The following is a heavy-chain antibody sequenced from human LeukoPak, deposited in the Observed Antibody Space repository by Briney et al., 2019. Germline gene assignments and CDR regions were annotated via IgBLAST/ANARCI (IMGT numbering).Heavy chain of an antibody. J-gene: IGHJ6*02. Sequence: GGSLRLSCAASGFTFSSYAMSWVRQAPGKGLEWVSAIRGSGGSTYYADSVKGRFTISRENSKHTLYLQMNSLRAEDTAVYYCESHPFGEIYYCSGMDVWGQGTTVTVPS. V-gene: IGHV3-23*01. D-gene: IGHD3-3*01. CDR1: GFTFSSYA. CDR3: ESHPFGEIYYCSGMDV. CDR2: IRGSGGST.